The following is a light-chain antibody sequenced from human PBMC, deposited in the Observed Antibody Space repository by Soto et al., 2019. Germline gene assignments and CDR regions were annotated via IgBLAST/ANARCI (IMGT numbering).Light chain of an antibody. CDR3: TSYTSSITLDVL. Sequence: QSALTQPASVSGSPGQSTTISCTGTSSDVGGYNYVSWYQQHPGKAPKLIIYDVSNRPSGVSNRFSGSKSGNTVSLTVSGLQAEDEADYFCTSYTSSITLDVLFGGGTKLIVL. CDR2: DVS. V-gene: IGLV2-14*01. CDR1: SSDVGGYNY. J-gene: IGLJ2*01.